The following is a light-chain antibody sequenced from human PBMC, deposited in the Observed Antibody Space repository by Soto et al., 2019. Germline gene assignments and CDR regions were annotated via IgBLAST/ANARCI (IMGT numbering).Light chain of an antibody. Sequence: DIQMTQSPSTLSASVGDRVTITCRASQSFSSWLAWYQQKPGKAPNLLIYKTSNLESGVPSRFSGSGSGTEFTLTISSLQPDDFATYYCLQYNSYPWTFGQGTNVDIK. CDR1: QSFSSW. CDR2: KTS. J-gene: IGKJ1*01. CDR3: LQYNSYPWT. V-gene: IGKV1-5*03.